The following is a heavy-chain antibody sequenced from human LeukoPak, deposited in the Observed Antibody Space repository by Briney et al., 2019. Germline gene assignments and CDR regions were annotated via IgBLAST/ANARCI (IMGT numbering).Heavy chain of an antibody. CDR3: ARDNGEWRLNWFDH. V-gene: IGHV3-33*01. CDR1: GFTFTSYG. J-gene: IGHJ5*02. D-gene: IGHD2-8*01. Sequence: GGSLRLSCAASGFTFTSYGMHWVRQAPGKGLDWVALIWDDGNNKYYADSVKGRFTISRDNSKNTLYLQMNSLRAEDTAVYYCARDNGEWRLNWFDHWGQGTLVAVSS. CDR2: IWDDGNNK.